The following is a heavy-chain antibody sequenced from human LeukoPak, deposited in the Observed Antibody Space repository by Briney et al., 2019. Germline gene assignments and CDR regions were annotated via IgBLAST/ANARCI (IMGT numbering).Heavy chain of an antibody. CDR1: GYTFTSYY. V-gene: IGHV1-2*02. CDR3: ARDVGDYYGSGSKLNWFDP. CDR2: INPNSGGT. Sequence: ASVKVSCKASGYTFTSYYMHWVRQAPGQGLEWMGWINPNSGGTNYAQKFQGRVTMTRDTSISTAYMELSRLRSDDTAVYYRARDVGDYYGSGSKLNWFDPWGQGTLVTVSS. D-gene: IGHD3-10*01. J-gene: IGHJ5*02.